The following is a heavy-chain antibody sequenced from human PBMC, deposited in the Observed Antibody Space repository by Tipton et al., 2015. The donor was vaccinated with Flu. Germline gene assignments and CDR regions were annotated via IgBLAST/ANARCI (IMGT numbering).Heavy chain of an antibody. D-gene: IGHD5-24*01. CDR1: GGSISSGTYY. J-gene: IGHJ3*02. CDR3: ARDRGDGYNDDAFDI. V-gene: IGHV4-61*02. Sequence: TLSLTCSVSGGSISSGTYYWSWIRQSAGKGLEWIGRIYTRGSTDYNPSLKTRVTISEDTSKNEFSLHLRSVTAADTAVYYCARDRGDGYNDDAFDIWGPGTMFTVSS. CDR2: IYTRGST.